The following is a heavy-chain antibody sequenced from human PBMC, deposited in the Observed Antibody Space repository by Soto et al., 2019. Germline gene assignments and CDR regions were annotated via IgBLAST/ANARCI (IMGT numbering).Heavy chain of an antibody. V-gene: IGHV4-38-2*01. CDR3: ARSSGYVPGGY. Sequence: PSETLSLTCAFSGYPISIGYYGGWTRQPPGKGLEWIGIIHHSGSTYYNPSRRSRITISVDTSKNQFSLKMPSVTAADTAVYYCARSSGYVPGGYWGQGIMVTVSS. CDR2: IHHSGST. D-gene: IGHD5-12*01. J-gene: IGHJ4*02. CDR1: GYPISIGYY.